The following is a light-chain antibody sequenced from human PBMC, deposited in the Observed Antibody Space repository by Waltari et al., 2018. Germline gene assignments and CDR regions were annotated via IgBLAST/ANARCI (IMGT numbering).Light chain of an antibody. Sequence: QSVLTQPPSASGTPGQRVTISCSGRNSNIGSNPLTWYQQLPGAAPKLLIYSSSQLPSGVPDRFSGSKSGTSASLAISGLQSEDEADYYCAAWDDSLNAYLFGGGTKLTVL. CDR1: NSNIGSNP. CDR2: SSS. J-gene: IGLJ2*01. CDR3: AAWDDSLNAYL. V-gene: IGLV1-44*01.